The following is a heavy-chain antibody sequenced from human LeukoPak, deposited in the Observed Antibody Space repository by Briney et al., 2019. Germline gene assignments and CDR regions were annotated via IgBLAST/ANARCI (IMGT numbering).Heavy chain of an antibody. J-gene: IGHJ4*02. Sequence: GGSLRLSCAASGFTFSSYGMHWVRQAPGKGLEWVAVISYDGSNKYYADSVKGRFTISRDNSKNTLYLQMNSLRAEDTAVYYCARAAGYSSGWFDYWGQGTLVTVSS. V-gene: IGHV3-30*03. CDR3: ARAAGYSSGWFDY. CDR1: GFTFSSYG. CDR2: ISYDGSNK. D-gene: IGHD6-19*01.